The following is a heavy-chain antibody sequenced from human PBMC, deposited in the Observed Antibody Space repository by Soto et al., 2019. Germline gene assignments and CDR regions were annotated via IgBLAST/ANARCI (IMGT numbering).Heavy chain of an antibody. V-gene: IGHV3-7*01. D-gene: IGHD3-10*01. CDR2: IKQDGSEK. CDR1: GFTFSSYW. CDR3: ARGPYYYGSGSYFDY. Sequence: GGSLRLSCAASGFTFSSYWMSWVRQAPGKGLEWVANIKQDGSEKYYVDSVKGRFTISRDNAKNSLYLQMNSLRAEDTAVYYCARGPYYYGSGSYFDYWGQGTLVTVSS. J-gene: IGHJ4*02.